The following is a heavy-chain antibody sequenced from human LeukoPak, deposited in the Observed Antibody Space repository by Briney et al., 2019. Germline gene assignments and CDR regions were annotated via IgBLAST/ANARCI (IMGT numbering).Heavy chain of an antibody. CDR2: IIPIFGTA. CDR3: ARAAGGWHYLLNFDY. J-gene: IGHJ4*02. V-gene: IGHV1-69*05. D-gene: IGHD2/OR15-2a*01. CDR1: GGTFSSYA. Sequence: AVTVSCTSSGGTFSSYAISWVRQAPGQGLEGMGGIIPIFGTANYAQKFQGRVTITTDESTSTAYMELSRLRSEDTAVYYCARAAGGWHYLLNFDYWGQGTLVTVSS.